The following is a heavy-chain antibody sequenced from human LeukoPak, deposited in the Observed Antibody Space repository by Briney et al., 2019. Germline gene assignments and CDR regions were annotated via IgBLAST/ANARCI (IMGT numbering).Heavy chain of an antibody. CDR1: GGSISSYH. Sequence: SETLSLTCTVSGGSISSYHWSWIRQPPGKGLECIGFIYYSGSTNYNPSLKSRVTISVDTSKNQFSLKLSSVTAADTAVYYRARGIHSDYWGQGTLVTVSS. CDR3: ARGIHSDY. J-gene: IGHJ4*02. V-gene: IGHV4-59*08. CDR2: IYYSGST.